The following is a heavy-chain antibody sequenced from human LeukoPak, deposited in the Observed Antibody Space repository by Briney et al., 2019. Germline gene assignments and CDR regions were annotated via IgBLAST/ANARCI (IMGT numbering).Heavy chain of an antibody. J-gene: IGHJ5*02. V-gene: IGHV3-48*01. CDR1: GFTFSSYE. Sequence: PGGSLRLSCAASGFTFSSYEMNWVRQAPGKGLEWVSYISSSSSTIYYADSVKGRFTISRDNAKNSLYLQMNSLRAEDTAVYYCARDLKASGKAVEELNWFDPWGQGTLVTVSS. CDR3: ARDLKASGKAVEELNWFDP. D-gene: IGHD3-10*01. CDR2: ISSSSSTI.